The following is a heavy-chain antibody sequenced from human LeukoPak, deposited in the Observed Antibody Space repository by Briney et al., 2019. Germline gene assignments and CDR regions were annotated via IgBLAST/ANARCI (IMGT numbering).Heavy chain of an antibody. CDR2: IKSKTDGGTT. Sequence: GGSLRLSCAASGFTFSNAWMSWVRQAPGKGLEWVGRIKSKTDGGTTDYAAPGKGRFTISRDDSKNTLYLQMNSLKTEDTAVYYCTTVSHSGYDRDDYWGQGTLVTVSS. CDR3: TTVSHSGYDRDDY. CDR1: GFTFSNAW. J-gene: IGHJ4*02. V-gene: IGHV3-15*01. D-gene: IGHD5-12*01.